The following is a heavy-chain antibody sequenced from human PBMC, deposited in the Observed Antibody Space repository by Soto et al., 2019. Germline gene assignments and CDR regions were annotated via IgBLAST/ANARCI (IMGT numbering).Heavy chain of an antibody. J-gene: IGHJ4*02. V-gene: IGHV3-23*01. Sequence: GGSLRLSCGASGFTFSGYAMSWVRQAPGKGLEWVSAISGSATGTYYADSVKGRFTISRDNSENTLYLQMNSLRAEDTAAYYCARDYFGSGSYISDYWGQGTLVTVSS. CDR1: GFTFSGYA. CDR2: ISGSATGT. D-gene: IGHD3-10*01. CDR3: ARDYFGSGSYISDY.